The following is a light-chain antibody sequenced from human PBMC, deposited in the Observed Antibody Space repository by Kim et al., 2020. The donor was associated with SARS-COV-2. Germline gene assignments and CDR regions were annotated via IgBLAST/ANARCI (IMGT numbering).Light chain of an antibody. J-gene: IGKJ4*01. Sequence: LTAGVEATRSCRASQSVISSYLAWYHQKPGQPPRLLIYGTSNRASGIPDRFSGSGSGTHFSLTINRLEPEDCGVYFCQQYGDSLTFGGGTKVDIK. V-gene: IGKV3-20*01. CDR1: QSVISSY. CDR2: GTS. CDR3: QQYGDSLT.